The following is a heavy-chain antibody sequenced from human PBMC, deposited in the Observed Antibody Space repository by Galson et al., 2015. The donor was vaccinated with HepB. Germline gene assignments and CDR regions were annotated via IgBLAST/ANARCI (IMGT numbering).Heavy chain of an antibody. CDR2: IIPTFGTA. CDR1: GGSFNMYI. Sequence: SVKVSCKASGGSFNMYIIHWVRQAPRQGLEWMGRIIPTFGTANYAQKFRGRVSITADESTSTTYMEVRSLRSDDTAVYYCARVSGNGARLVDSDYFNALDVWGQGTTVTVSS. CDR3: ARVSGNGARLVDSDYFNALDV. V-gene: IGHV1-69*13. D-gene: IGHD6-6*01. J-gene: IGHJ6*02.